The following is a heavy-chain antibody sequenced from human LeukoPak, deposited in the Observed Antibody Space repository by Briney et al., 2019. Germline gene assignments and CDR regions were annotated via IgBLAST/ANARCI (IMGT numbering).Heavy chain of an antibody. Sequence: PSETLSLTCTVSGGSISSGGHFWSWIRQRPGKGLEWIGYIYYSGSTYYNPSLRSRVTISVDTSENQFSLKLSSVTAADTAVYYCAREKISSSPLYWFDPWGQGTLVTVSS. CDR1: GGSISSGGHF. V-gene: IGHV4-31*03. D-gene: IGHD6-13*01. CDR2: IYYSGST. J-gene: IGHJ5*02. CDR3: AREKISSSPLYWFDP.